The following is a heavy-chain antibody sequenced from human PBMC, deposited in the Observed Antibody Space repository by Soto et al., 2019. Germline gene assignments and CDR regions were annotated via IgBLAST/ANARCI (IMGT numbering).Heavy chain of an antibody. CDR2: IWYDGSNK. D-gene: IGHD3-3*01. V-gene: IGHV3-33*01. CDR1: GFTFSSYG. CDR3: ARDGRDFWSGYYRGYYYYYMDV. J-gene: IGHJ6*03. Sequence: GGSLRLSCAASGFTFSSYGMHWVRQAPGKGLEWVAVIWYDGSNKYYADSVKGRFTISRDNSKNTLYLQMNSLRAEDTAVYYCARDGRDFWSGYYRGYYYYYMDVWGKGTTVTVSS.